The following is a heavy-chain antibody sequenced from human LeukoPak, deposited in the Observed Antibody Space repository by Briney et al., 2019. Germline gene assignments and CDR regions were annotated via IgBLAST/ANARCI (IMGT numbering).Heavy chain of an antibody. CDR3: ASLMVRGVITN. V-gene: IGHV4-59*01. CDR1: GGSISSYY. D-gene: IGHD3-10*01. CDR2: IYYSGST. Sequence: SETLSLTCIVSGGSISSYYWSWIRQPPGKGLEWIGYIYYSGSTNYNPSLKSRVTISVDTSKNQFSLKLSSVTAADTAVYYCASLMVRGVITNWGQGTLVTVSS. J-gene: IGHJ4*02.